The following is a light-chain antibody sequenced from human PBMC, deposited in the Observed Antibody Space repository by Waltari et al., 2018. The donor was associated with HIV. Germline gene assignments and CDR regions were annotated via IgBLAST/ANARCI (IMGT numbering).Light chain of an antibody. CDR3: AAWDDSVNGFYV. J-gene: IGLJ1*01. Sequence: QSVLTQPPSASGTPGQRVTISCSGSSSNIGSNTVNWYQQLPGTAPKLLIYSNNQRPSGVPDRFSGSKSGTSASLAISGLQSEDEADYYCAAWDDSVNGFYVFGTGTKVIVL. CDR2: SNN. CDR1: SSNIGSNT. V-gene: IGLV1-44*01.